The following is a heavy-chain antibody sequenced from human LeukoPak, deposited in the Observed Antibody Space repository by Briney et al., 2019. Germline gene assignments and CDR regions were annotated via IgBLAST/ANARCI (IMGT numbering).Heavy chain of an antibody. CDR3: ARHYGGYSYGIFDY. V-gene: IGHV4-59*08. Sequence: SETLSLTCTVSDGSISSYYWSWIRQPPGKGLGWIGYVFYSGSTNSNPSLKSRVTFSVDTSKNQLSLKLRSVTAADTALYYCARHYGGYSYGIFDYWGQGTLVTVSS. CDR1: DGSISSYY. D-gene: IGHD5-18*01. J-gene: IGHJ4*02. CDR2: VFYSGST.